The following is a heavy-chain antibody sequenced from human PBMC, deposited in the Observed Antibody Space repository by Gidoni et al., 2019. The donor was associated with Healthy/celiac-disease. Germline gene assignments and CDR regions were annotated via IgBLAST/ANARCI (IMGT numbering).Heavy chain of an antibody. Sequence: QVQLVQSGAEVKKPGSSVKVSCKASGGTFSSYAISWVRQAPGQGLECMGGIIPIVGTANYAQKFQGRVTITADESTSTAYMELSSLRSEDTAVYYGARDPGPVVPAATLAFDIWGQGTMVTVSS. CDR1: GGTFSSYA. V-gene: IGHV1-69*01. CDR3: ARDPGPVVPAATLAFDI. D-gene: IGHD2-2*01. CDR2: IIPIVGTA. J-gene: IGHJ3*02.